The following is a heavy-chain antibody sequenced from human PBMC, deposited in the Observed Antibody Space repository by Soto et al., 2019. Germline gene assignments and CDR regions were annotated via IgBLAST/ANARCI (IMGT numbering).Heavy chain of an antibody. Sequence: ASVKVSCKASGYSFTNYGIHWVRHAPGQMLEWMGWINAYNGNTKYSQKFQGRVTFTRDTSARTVYMEMSSLRSEDAAVYFCARDLDDILTGPNFDPWGQGTLVTVS. D-gene: IGHD3-9*01. CDR2: INAYNGNT. CDR1: GYSFTNYG. V-gene: IGHV1-3*01. J-gene: IGHJ5*02. CDR3: ARDLDDILTGPNFDP.